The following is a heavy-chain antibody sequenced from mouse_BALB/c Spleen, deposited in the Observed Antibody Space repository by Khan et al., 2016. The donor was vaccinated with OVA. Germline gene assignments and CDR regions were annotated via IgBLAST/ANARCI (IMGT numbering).Heavy chain of an antibody. V-gene: IGHV2-2*02. CDR1: GFSLTTYG. D-gene: IGHD2-4*01. Sequence: VKLLESGPGLVQPSQSLSITCTVSGFSLTTYGVHWVRQSPGKGLEWLGMIWSGGSTDYNAAFISRMSISKDNSTSQVFFKMDSLQANDTAIGDCARNYDYSEGLAYWGQGTLVTVSA. J-gene: IGHJ3*01. CDR2: IWSGGST. CDR3: ARNYDYSEGLAY.